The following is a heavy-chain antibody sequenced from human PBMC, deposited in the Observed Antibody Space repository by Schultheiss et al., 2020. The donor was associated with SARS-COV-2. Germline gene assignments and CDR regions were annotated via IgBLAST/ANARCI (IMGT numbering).Heavy chain of an antibody. CDR2: IYPGDSDT. Sequence: GESLKISCKGSGYSFTSYWIGWVRQMPGKGLEWMGIIYPGDSDTRHNPSFQGQVTMSVDKSISTAYLQWDSLTASDTAMYYCARRGYCSGGNCYMLDYWGQGSLVTVSS. CDR3: ARRGYCSGGNCYMLDY. D-gene: IGHD2-15*01. CDR1: GYSFTSYW. V-gene: IGHV5-51*01. J-gene: IGHJ4*02.